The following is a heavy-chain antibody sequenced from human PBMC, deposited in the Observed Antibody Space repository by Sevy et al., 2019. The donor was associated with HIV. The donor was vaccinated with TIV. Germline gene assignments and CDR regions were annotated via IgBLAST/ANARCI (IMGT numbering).Heavy chain of an antibody. CDR2: IKSKTDGGTT. V-gene: IGHV3-15*01. CDR1: GFTFSNAW. Sequence: GESLKISCAASGFTFSNAWMSWVRQAPGKGLEWVGRIKSKTDGGTTDYAAPGKGRFTISRDDSKNTLYLQMNSLKTEDTAVYYCTTEVATITYSSGGGYFDYWGQGTLVTVSS. J-gene: IGHJ4*02. D-gene: IGHD5-12*01. CDR3: TTEVATITYSSGGGYFDY.